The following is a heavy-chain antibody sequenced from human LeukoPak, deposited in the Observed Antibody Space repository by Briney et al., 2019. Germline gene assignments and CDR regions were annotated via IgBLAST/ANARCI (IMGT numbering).Heavy chain of an antibody. CDR2: IYTSGST. J-gene: IGHJ4*02. D-gene: IGHD3-22*01. V-gene: IGHV4-4*09. Sequence: PSETLSLTCTVSGGSISSYYWSWIRQPPGKGLEWIGCIYTSGSTNYNPSLKSRVTISVDTSKNRFSLKLSSVTAADTAVYYCARAETYYYDSSGYFDYWGQGTLVTVSS. CDR3: ARAETYYYDSSGYFDY. CDR1: GGSISSYY.